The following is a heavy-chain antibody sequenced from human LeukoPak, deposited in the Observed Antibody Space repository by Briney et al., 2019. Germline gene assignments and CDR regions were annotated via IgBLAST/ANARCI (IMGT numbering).Heavy chain of an antibody. CDR3: ARDGNYYGSGSYYIDY. J-gene: IGHJ4*02. V-gene: IGHV4-4*07. CDR1: GGSISSYY. CDR2: IYTSGST. D-gene: IGHD3-10*01. Sequence: SETLSLTCTVSGGSISSYYWSWIRQPAGRGLEWIGRIYTSGSTNYNPSLKSRVTISVDKSKNQLSLKLSSVTAADTAVYYCARDGNYYGSGSYYIDYWGQGTLVTVSS.